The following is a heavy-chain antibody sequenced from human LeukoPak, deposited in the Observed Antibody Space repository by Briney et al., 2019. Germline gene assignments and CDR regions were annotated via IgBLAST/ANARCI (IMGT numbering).Heavy chain of an antibody. D-gene: IGHD3-22*01. J-gene: IGHJ4*02. CDR1: GFTFSSYG. Sequence: GGSLRLSCAASGFTFSSYGMHWVRQAPGKGLEWVAVIWYDGSNKYYADSVKGRFTISRGNSKNTLYLQMNSLRAEDTAVYYCARELPYDSKAYYFDYWGQGTLVTVSS. V-gene: IGHV3-33*01. CDR2: IWYDGSNK. CDR3: ARELPYDSKAYYFDY.